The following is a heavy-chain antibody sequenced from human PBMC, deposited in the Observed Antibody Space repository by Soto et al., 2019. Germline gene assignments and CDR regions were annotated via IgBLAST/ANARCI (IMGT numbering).Heavy chain of an antibody. D-gene: IGHD4-4*01. J-gene: IGHJ4*02. V-gene: IGHV1-69*01. CDR3: ACASGTTVTTGTVYYFDY. CDR2: IIPIFGTA. Sequence: QVQLVQSGAEVKKPGSSVKVSCKASGGTFSSYAISWVRQAPGQGLEWMGGIIPIFGTANYAQKFQGRVTITADESTSTGYMELSSLRAEDTAVYYCACASGTTVTTGTVYYFDYWGQGALVTVSS. CDR1: GGTFSSYA.